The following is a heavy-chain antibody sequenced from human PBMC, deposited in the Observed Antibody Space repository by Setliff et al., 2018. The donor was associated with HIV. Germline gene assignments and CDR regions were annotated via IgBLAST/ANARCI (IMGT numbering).Heavy chain of an antibody. Sequence: GGSLRLSCAASGFTFSSYSMNWVRQAPGKGLEWVSYISSSSSYTHYADSVKGRFTISRDNVTNSLYLQMNSLRAEDTAVYYCAKDRTSYGDYVLGPSFDLWGRGTLVTVSS. CDR2: ISSSSSYT. D-gene: IGHD4-17*01. V-gene: IGHV3-21*04. J-gene: IGHJ2*01. CDR1: GFTFSSYS. CDR3: AKDRTSYGDYVLGPSFDL.